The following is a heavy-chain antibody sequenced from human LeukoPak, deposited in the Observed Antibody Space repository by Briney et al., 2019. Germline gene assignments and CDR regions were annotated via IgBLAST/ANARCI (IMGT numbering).Heavy chain of an antibody. CDR3: ARGRLGATY. D-gene: IGHD1-26*01. V-gene: IGHV4-61*01. Sequence: SETLSLTCTVSGGSVSRGSYYWSWTRQPPGNGLEWIGYIHHSGTTNYSPSLKSRVTISVDMSKNQFFRNLTSVTAADTAVYYCARGRLGATYWGQGTLVTVSS. J-gene: IGHJ4*02. CDR2: IHHSGTT. CDR1: GGSVSRGSYY.